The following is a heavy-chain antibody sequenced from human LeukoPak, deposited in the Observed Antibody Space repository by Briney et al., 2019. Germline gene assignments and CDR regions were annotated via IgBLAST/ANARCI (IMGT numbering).Heavy chain of an antibody. CDR2: IIPIFGTA. V-gene: IGHV1-69*13. CDR1: GGTFSSYA. CDR3: ARAKDLGSSFGWGGGNYYYYMDV. D-gene: IGHD2-15*01. J-gene: IGHJ6*03. Sequence: SVKVSCKASGGTFSSYAISWVRQAPGQGLEWMGGIIPIFGTANYAQKFQGRVTITADESTSTAYMELSSLRSEDTAVYYCARAKDLGSSFGWGGGNYYYYMDVWGKGTTVTVSS.